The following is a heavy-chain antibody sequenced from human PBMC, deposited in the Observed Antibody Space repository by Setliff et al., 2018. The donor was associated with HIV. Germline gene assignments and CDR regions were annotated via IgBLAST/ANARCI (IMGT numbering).Heavy chain of an antibody. CDR3: AREGYGDKRERYFYYMDV. D-gene: IGHD4-17*01. CDR1: GGSTSSGDYY. CDR2: IYYSGST. J-gene: IGHJ6*03. Sequence: PSETLSLTCTVSGGSTSSGDYYWSWIRQYPGKGLEWIGYIYYSGSTFYNPSLKSRVTISVDTSKKQFSLKLSSVTAADTAVYYCAREGYGDKRERYFYYMDVWG. V-gene: IGHV4-31*03.